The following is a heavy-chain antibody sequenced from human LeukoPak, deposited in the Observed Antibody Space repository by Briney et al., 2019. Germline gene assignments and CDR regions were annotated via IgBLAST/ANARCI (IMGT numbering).Heavy chain of an antibody. V-gene: IGHV3-23*01. CDR2: ISGSGSST. D-gene: IGHD5-18*01. CDR3: AKKGIQLWYFDY. CDR1: GFTFSSYA. J-gene: IGHJ4*02. Sequence: GGSLRLSCAASGFTFSSYAMSWVRQAPGKGLEWVPAISGSGSSTYYADSVKGRFTISRDNSKNTLYLQMNSLRAEDTAVYYCAKKGIQLWYFDYWGQGTLVTVSS.